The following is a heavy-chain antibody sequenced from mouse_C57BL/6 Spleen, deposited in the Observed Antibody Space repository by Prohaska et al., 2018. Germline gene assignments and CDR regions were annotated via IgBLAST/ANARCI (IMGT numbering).Heavy chain of an antibody. D-gene: IGHD3-3*01. V-gene: IGHV1-50*01. Sequence: QVQLQQPGAELVKPGASVKLSCKASGYTFTSYWMQWVKQRPGQGLEWIGEIDPSDSYTNYNQKFKGKATLTVDTSSSTAYMQLSSLTSEDSAVYYCARGDSPSMDYWGQGTSVTVSS. CDR1: GYTFTSYW. J-gene: IGHJ4*01. CDR2: IDPSDSYT. CDR3: ARGDSPSMDY.